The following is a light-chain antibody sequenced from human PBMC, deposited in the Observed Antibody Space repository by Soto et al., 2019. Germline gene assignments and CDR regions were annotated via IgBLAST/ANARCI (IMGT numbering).Light chain of an antibody. CDR2: RTS. V-gene: IGKV1-5*03. Sequence: DIQLTQSPSTLSASVGDRVTITCRAGQSVDDWLAWYQQKPGKAPNLLISRTSILKSGVPSRFSGSGSGTEFTLTISSLQPDDFATDYCQQYSHYSRTFGQGTKVEI. J-gene: IGKJ1*01. CDR3: QQYSHYSRT. CDR1: QSVDDW.